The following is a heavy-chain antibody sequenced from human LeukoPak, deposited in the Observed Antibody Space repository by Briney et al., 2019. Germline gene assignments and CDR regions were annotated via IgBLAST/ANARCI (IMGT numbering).Heavy chain of an antibody. Sequence: QAGGSLRLSCAASGFTFSSYAMSWVRQAPGKGLEWVSAISGSGGSTYYADSVKGRFTISRDNSKNTLYLQMNSLRAEDTAVYYCAKDPDIYYDYVWGSYRSNGYFDYWGQGTLVTVSS. CDR1: GFTFSSYA. D-gene: IGHD3-16*02. V-gene: IGHV3-23*01. J-gene: IGHJ4*02. CDR3: AKDPDIYYDYVWGSYRSNGYFDY. CDR2: ISGSGGST.